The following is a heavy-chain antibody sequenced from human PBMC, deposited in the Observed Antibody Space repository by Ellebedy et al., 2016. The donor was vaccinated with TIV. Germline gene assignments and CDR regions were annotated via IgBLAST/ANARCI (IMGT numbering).Heavy chain of an antibody. CDR3: VKGQGYYGSGTYEALDY. V-gene: IGHV3-64D*06. D-gene: IGHD3-10*01. J-gene: IGHJ4*02. CDR2: ISSDGGST. Sequence: GGSLRLXXSASGFSFSSYAMHWVRLAPGKGLEYLSGISSDGGSTYYADSVKGRFTISRDNSKNTLYLQMSSLRVEDMAVYYCVKGQGYYGSGTYEALDYWGQGTLVTVSS. CDR1: GFSFSSYA.